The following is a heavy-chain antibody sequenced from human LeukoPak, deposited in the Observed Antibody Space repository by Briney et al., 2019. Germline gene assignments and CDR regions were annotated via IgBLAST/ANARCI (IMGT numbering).Heavy chain of an antibody. V-gene: IGHV4-59*08. CDR2: IYYSGST. J-gene: IGHJ5*02. CDR3: AKGAGPPWFDP. CDR1: GGSISSYY. Sequence: SETLSLTCTVSGGSISSYYWSWIRQPPGKGLEWIGYIYYSGSTNYNPSLKSRVTISVDTSKNQFSLNLNSVTAADTAVYYCAKGAGPPWFDPWGQGTLVTVSS. D-gene: IGHD6-19*01.